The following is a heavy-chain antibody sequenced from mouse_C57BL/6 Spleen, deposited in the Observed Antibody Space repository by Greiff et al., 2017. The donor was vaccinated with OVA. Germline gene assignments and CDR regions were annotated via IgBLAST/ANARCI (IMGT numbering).Heavy chain of an antibody. D-gene: IGHD3-2*02. CDR2: IDPENGDT. CDR1: GFNIKDDY. J-gene: IGHJ3*01. V-gene: IGHV14-4*01. Sequence: VHVKQTGAELVRPGASVKLSCTASGFNIKDDYMHWVKQRPEQGLEWIGWIDPENGDTEYASKFQGKATITADTSSNTAYLQLSSLTSEDTAVYYCTYSSGSPFAYWGQGTLVTVSA. CDR3: TYSSGSPFAY.